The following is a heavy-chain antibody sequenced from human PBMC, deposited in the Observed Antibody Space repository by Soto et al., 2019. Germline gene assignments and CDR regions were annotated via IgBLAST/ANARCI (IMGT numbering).Heavy chain of an antibody. D-gene: IGHD6-19*01. J-gene: IGHJ4*02. CDR2: ISGSSRYT. Sequence: PGGSLRLSCAASGFNFSYHYMNWIRQAPGKGLEWVSYISGSSRYTNFADSVKGRFTISRDNAKNSLSLQMNSLRAEDTAVYYCARHTSGWHYYDYWGQGTPVTVSS. CDR1: GFNFSYHY. V-gene: IGHV3-11*06. CDR3: ARHTSGWHYYDY.